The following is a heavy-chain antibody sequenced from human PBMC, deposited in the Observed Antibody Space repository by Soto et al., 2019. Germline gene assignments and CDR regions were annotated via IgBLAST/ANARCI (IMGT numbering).Heavy chain of an antibody. D-gene: IGHD3-9*01. CDR3: ARGGTYYDILTGPGPFDY. CDR1: GGSISSGGYY. CDR2: IYYSRST. J-gene: IGHJ4*02. V-gene: IGHV4-31*03. Sequence: PSETLSLTCTVSGGSISSGGYYWSWIRQHPGKGLEWIGYIYYSRSTYYNPSLKSRVTISVDTSKNQFSLKLSSVTAADTAVYYCARGGTYYDILTGPGPFDYWRQGTLVTVSS.